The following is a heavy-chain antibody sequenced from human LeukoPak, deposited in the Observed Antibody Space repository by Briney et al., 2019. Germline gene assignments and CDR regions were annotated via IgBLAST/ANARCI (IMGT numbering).Heavy chain of an antibody. CDR3: ARRSTNGPPYYLEY. V-gene: IGHV4-59*08. Sequence: PSETLSLTCTVSGGSISSYYWSWIRQPPGKGLEWIGYIYYSGSTNYNPSLKSRVTISVDTSKNQFSLKLSSVTAADTAVYYCARRSTNGPPYYLEYWGQGTLVTVSS. CDR2: IYYSGST. CDR1: GGSISSYY. J-gene: IGHJ4*02. D-gene: IGHD1/OR15-1a*01.